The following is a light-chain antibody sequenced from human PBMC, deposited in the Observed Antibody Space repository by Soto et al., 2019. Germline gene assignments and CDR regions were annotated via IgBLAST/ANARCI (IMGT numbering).Light chain of an antibody. V-gene: IGKV1-39*01. CDR3: QQSYSTPIS. CDR2: TAS. Sequence: DIQMTQSPSSLSASVGETVTITCRASQSISSHLNWYQQKPGKAPNLLMYTASNLQSGVPSRFSGSGSGTDFTLTISSLQPEDFATYYCQQSYSTPISFGQGTRLEIK. J-gene: IGKJ5*01. CDR1: QSISSH.